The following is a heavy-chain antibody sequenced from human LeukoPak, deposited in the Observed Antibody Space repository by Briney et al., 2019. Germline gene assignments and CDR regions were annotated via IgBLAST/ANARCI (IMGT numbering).Heavy chain of an antibody. V-gene: IGHV4-39*01. Sequence: SETLSLTCSVSAGSISSRNYYWGWIRQPPGKGLEWIGSIYYSGTTYYNPSLRSRVSMSVDTSKNQFCLKLSSVTAADTAVYYCASSPRYCSSTSCYLGWFDSWGQGALVTVSS. CDR3: ASSPRYCSSTSCYLGWFDS. D-gene: IGHD2-2*01. J-gene: IGHJ5*01. CDR1: AGSISSRNYY. CDR2: IYYSGTT.